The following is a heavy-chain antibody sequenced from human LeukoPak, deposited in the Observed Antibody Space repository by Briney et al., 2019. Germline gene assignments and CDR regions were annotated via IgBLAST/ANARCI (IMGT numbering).Heavy chain of an antibody. D-gene: IGHD4-23*01. CDR3: AKDDHYGGNSFDY. V-gene: IGHV3-30*18. CDR2: ISYDGSNK. J-gene: IGHJ4*02. Sequence: GGSLRLSCAASGFTFSSYGMHWVRQAPGKGLEWVAVISYDGSNKYYADSVKGRFTISRDNSKNTLYLQMNSLRAEDTAVYYCAKDDHYGGNSFDYWGQGTLVTVSS. CDR1: GFTFSSYG.